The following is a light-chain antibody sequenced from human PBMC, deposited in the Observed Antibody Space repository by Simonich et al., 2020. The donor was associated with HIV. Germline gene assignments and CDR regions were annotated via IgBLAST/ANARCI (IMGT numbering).Light chain of an antibody. J-gene: IGLJ3*02. CDR3: QSYDSSLSDSV. Sequence: QSVLTQPPSVSGAPGQRVTISCTGSSSNIGTGYDVHWYQQLPGTAPKVLIYGTSNRPSGVPDRFSGSKSGTSASLAITGLQAEDEADYYCQSYDSSLSDSVFGGGTKLTVL. CDR2: GTS. V-gene: IGLV1-40*01. CDR1: SSNIGTGYD.